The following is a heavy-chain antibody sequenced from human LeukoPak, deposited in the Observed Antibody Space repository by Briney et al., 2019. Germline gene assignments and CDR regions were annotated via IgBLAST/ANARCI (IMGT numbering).Heavy chain of an antibody. CDR1: GFTVSSNY. V-gene: IGHV3-53*01. D-gene: IGHD4-23*01. J-gene: IGHJ4*02. CDR3: ARWGDNSLLFDY. Sequence: GGSLRLSCAASGFTVSSNYMSWVRQAPGKGLEWVSVIYSGGSTYYADSVKGRFTISRDNSKNTLYLQMNSLRAEDTAVYYCARWGDNSLLFDYWGQGTLVTVSS. CDR2: IYSGGST.